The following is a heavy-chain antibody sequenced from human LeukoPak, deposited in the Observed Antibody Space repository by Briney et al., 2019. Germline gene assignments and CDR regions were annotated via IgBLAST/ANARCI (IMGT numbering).Heavy chain of an antibody. V-gene: IGHV3-23*01. CDR1: GFSNYT. Sequence: GRSLRLSCAASGFSNYTMHWVRQPPGQGLEWVSSIFPSGGEIHYADSVRGRFTISRDNSKSTLSLQMNSLRAEDTAIYYCATYRQVLLPFESWGQGTLVTVSS. CDR3: ATYRQVLLPFES. J-gene: IGHJ4*02. CDR2: IFPSGGEI. D-gene: IGHD2-8*02.